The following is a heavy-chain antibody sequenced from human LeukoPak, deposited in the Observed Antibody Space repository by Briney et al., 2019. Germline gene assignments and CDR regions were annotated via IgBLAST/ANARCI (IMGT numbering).Heavy chain of an antibody. CDR3: AREALYGMDV. Sequence: GGSLRLSCAASGFTFSSYEMNWVRQAPGQGLEWVSYISSSGSTIYYADSVKGRFTISRDNAKNSLYLQMNSLRAEDTAVYYCAREALYGMDVWGKGTTVTVSS. J-gene: IGHJ6*04. V-gene: IGHV3-48*03. CDR2: ISSSGSTI. CDR1: GFTFSSYE.